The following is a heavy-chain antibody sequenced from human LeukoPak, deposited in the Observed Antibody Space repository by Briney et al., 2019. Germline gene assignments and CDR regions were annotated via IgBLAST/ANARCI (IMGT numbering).Heavy chain of an antibody. Sequence: SETLSLTCTVSGGSISSSSYYWGWIRQPPGKGLEWIGSIYYSGSTNYNPSLKSRVTISVDTSKNQFSLKLSSVTAADTAVYYCASSNPLGMVRGVLMDVWGKGTTVTVSS. CDR2: IYYSGST. V-gene: IGHV4-39*07. D-gene: IGHD3-10*01. CDR1: GGSISSSSYY. J-gene: IGHJ6*03. CDR3: ASSNPLGMVRGVLMDV.